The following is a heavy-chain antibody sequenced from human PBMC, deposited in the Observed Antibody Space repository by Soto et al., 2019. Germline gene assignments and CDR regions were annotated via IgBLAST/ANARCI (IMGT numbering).Heavy chain of an antibody. Sequence: QVQLVQSGAEVKKPGSSVKVSCKASGGTFSNYAFSWVRQAPGQGLEWLGGIMPIFGTPDYAQKFRDRVTISADASTSTAHLELTSLRSEDTAVYYCASWFKEAGIGANYYYAMTSGAKGPRSPSP. D-gene: IGHD6-19*01. J-gene: IGHJ6*02. CDR1: GGTFSNYA. V-gene: IGHV1-69*12. CDR2: IMPIFGTP. CDR3: ASWFKEAGIGANYYYAMTS.